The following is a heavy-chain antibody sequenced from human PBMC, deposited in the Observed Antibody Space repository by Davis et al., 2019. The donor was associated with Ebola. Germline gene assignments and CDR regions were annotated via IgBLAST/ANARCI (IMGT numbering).Heavy chain of an antibody. CDR3: ARDRDFDYYDSSGDYFSKYYFDY. CDR1: RFTFSNYW. J-gene: IGHJ4*02. CDR2: IKKDGNEK. Sequence: PGGSLRLSCAASRFTFSNYWMSWVRQAPGKGLEWVANIKKDGNEKYYVDSVKGRFTISRDNAKNSLYLQMNGLRAEDTAVYYCARDRDFDYYDSSGDYFSKYYFDYWGQGTLVTVSS. V-gene: IGHV3-7*01. D-gene: IGHD3-22*01.